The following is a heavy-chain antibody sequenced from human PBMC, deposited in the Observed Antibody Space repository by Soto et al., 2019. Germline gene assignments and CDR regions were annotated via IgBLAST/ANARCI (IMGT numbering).Heavy chain of an antibody. CDR2: IWYDGSNK. Sequence: GGSLRLSCAASGFTFSSYGMHWVRQAPGKGLEWVAVIWYDGSNKYYADSVKSRFTISRDNSKNTLYLQMNSLRAEDTAVYYCARDIPSVVEGRDYYGMDVWGQGTTVTVSS. J-gene: IGHJ6*02. D-gene: IGHD2-2*02. CDR1: GFTFSSYG. CDR3: ARDIPSVVEGRDYYGMDV. V-gene: IGHV3-33*01.